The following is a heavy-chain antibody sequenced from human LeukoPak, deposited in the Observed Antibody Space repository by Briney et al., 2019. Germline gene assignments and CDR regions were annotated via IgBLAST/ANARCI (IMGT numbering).Heavy chain of an antibody. D-gene: IGHD2-2*01. V-gene: IGHV4-59*08. Sequence: PSETLSLTCTVSGGSISGYYWSWIRQLPGKGLEWIGYIHYTGSPNYNPSLKSRVTISVDTSKNQFSLKLSSVTAADTAVYYCARSRCSSTSCYGYEECWGQGTLVTVSS. CDR3: ARSRCSSTSCYGYEEC. CDR2: IHYTGSP. J-gene: IGHJ4*02. CDR1: GGSISGYY.